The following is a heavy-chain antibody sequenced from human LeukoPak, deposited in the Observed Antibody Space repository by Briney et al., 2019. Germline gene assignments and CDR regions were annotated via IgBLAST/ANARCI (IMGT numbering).Heavy chain of an antibody. CDR2: IYYSGST. D-gene: IGHD1-7*01. J-gene: IGHJ3*02. V-gene: IGHV4-59*01. Sequence: SETLSLTCTVSGGSISSYYWSWIWQPPGKGLEWIGYIYYSGSTNYNPSLKSRVTISVDTSKNQFSLKLSSVTAADTAVYYCARGHNWNYRSAFDIWGQGTMVTVSS. CDR3: ARGHNWNYRSAFDI. CDR1: GGSISSYY.